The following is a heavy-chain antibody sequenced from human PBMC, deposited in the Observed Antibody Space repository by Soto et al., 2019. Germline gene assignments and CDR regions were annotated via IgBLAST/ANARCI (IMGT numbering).Heavy chain of an antibody. Sequence: LRLSCAASGFTFSSYAMSWVRQAPGKGLEWVSAISGSGGSTYYADSVKGRFTISRDNSKNTLYLQMNSLRAEDTAVYYCIVVVVAVTIDYWGQGTLVTVSS. CDR2: ISGSGGST. J-gene: IGHJ4*02. CDR1: GFTFSSYA. CDR3: IVVVVAVTIDY. D-gene: IGHD2-15*01. V-gene: IGHV3-23*01.